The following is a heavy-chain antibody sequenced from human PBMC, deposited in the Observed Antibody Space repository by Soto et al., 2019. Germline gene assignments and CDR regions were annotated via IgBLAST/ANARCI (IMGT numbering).Heavy chain of an antibody. J-gene: IGHJ6*02. Sequence: SQTLSITCAISGESVSSNSAAWNWIRQSPSRGLEWLGRTYYRSKWYNDYAVSVKSRITINPDTSKNQFSLQLNSVTPEDTAVYYCASSLDLYYDSSGALDVWGQATTVTV. D-gene: IGHD3-22*01. CDR1: GESVSSNSAA. CDR2: TYYRSKWYN. V-gene: IGHV6-1*01. CDR3: ASSLDLYYDSSGALDV.